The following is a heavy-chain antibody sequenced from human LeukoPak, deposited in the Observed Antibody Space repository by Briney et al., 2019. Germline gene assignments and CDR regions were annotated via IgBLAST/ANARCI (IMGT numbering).Heavy chain of an antibody. Sequence: GGSLRLSCAASGFTFSSYEMNWVRQAPGKGLEWVSYISSSGSTIYYADSVKSRFTISRDNSKNTLYLQMNSLRAEDTAVYYCARDPGYCDNTSCYAANFDYWGQGNLVTVSS. D-gene: IGHD2-2*01. V-gene: IGHV3-48*03. CDR1: GFTFSSYE. CDR2: ISSSGSTI. CDR3: ARDPGYCDNTSCYAANFDY. J-gene: IGHJ4*02.